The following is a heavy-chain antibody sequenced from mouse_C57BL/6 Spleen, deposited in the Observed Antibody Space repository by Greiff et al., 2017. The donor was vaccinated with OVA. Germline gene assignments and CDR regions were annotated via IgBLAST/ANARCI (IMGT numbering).Heavy chain of an antibody. D-gene: IGHD1-1*01. CDR2: IYPSDSET. Sequence: QVQLQQSGAELVRPGSSVKLSCKASGYTFTSYWMDWVKQRPGQGLEWIGNIYPSDSETHYNQKFKDKATLTVDKSSSTAYMQLSSLTSEDSAVYYCAREYYGSSYVDYWGQGTTLTVSS. CDR3: AREYYGSSYVDY. J-gene: IGHJ2*01. CDR1: GYTFTSYW. V-gene: IGHV1-61*01.